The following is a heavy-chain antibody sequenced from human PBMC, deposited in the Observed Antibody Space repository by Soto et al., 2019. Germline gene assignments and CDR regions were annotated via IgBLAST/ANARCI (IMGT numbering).Heavy chain of an antibody. Sequence: QVQLVESGGGVVQPGRSLRLSCAASGFTFSSYGMHWVRQAPGKGLEWVAVISYDGSNKYYADSVKGRFTISRDNSKNTLYLQMNSLRDDDTAVYYCAIDGDESRYGYNYAGYWGQGTLFTVSS. J-gene: IGHJ4*02. CDR2: ISYDGSNK. V-gene: IGHV3-30-3*01. D-gene: IGHD5-12*01. CDR1: GFTFSSYG. CDR3: AIDGDESRYGYNYAGY.